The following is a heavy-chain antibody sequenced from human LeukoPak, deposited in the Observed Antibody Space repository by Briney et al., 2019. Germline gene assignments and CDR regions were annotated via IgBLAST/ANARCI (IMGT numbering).Heavy chain of an antibody. CDR2: IYYSGST. D-gene: IGHD3-9*01. J-gene: IGHJ6*04. Sequence: SETLSLTCTVSGGSVSSGSYYWRWIRQPSGKGLEWIGYIYYSGSTNYNPSLKSRVTISVDTSKNQFSLKLSSATAADAAVYYCARVPYYDILTGYDGMDVWGKGTTVTVSS. CDR1: GGSVSSGSYY. V-gene: IGHV4-61*01. CDR3: ARVPYYDILTGYDGMDV.